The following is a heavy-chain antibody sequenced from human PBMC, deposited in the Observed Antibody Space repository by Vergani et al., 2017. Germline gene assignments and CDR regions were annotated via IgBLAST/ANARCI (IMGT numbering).Heavy chain of an antibody. Sequence: HVQLQESGPGLVKPSETLSLTCSVSGYSMTNGYYWAWIRQPPGKGLEWIGSMYFSGNTFYNPSLNSRVIVLVDTFKNQFSLKLTSVAAADPAVYYCASRNWYPNWFDPWGQGTLVIVSS. CDR3: ASRNWYPNWFDP. CDR1: GYSMTNGYY. D-gene: IGHD1-20*01. V-gene: IGHV4-38-2*02. CDR2: MYFSGNT. J-gene: IGHJ5*02.